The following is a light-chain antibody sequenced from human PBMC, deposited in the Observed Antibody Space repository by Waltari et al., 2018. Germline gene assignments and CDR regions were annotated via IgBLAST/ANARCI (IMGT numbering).Light chain of an antibody. CDR1: HTITNW. CDR2: DAS. Sequence: IQMTQSPSTLSASVGDRVTITCRASHTITNWLAWYQQKPGKAPNVLIYDASTLESGVPSRFSGSGSWTEFTLTINSLQPDDFATYYCQHYNSFSHIYTFGQGTKLEI. CDR3: QHYNSFSHIYT. V-gene: IGKV1-5*01. J-gene: IGKJ2*01.